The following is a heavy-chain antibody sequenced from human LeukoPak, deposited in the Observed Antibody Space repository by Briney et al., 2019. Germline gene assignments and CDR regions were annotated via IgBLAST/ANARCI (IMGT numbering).Heavy chain of an antibody. J-gene: IGHJ5*02. CDR2: ISDTSSTI. Sequence: PGGSLRLSCAASGFPFSSYAMHWVRQAPGKGLEWVSYISDTSSTIYYADSVKGRFTISRDNAKNSLHLQMNSLIAEDTAVYYCARDIGTSCYLPWGQGTLVTVSS. D-gene: IGHD2-2*01. V-gene: IGHV3-48*04. CDR1: GFPFSSYA. CDR3: ARDIGTSCYLP.